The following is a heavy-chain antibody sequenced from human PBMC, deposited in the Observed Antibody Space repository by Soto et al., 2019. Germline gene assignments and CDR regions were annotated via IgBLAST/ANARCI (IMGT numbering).Heavy chain of an antibody. D-gene: IGHD1-1*01. V-gene: IGHV5-10-1*01. CDR1: GYSFTSYW. CDR2: IDPSDSYT. Sequence: GESLKISCKGSGYSFTSYWISWVRQMPGKGLEWRGRIDPSDSYTNYSPSFQGHVTISADKSISTAYLQWSSLKASDTAMYYCAAHGTHSYYGMVVWGQGNPGHRLL. J-gene: IGHJ6*02. CDR3: AAHGTHSYYGMVV.